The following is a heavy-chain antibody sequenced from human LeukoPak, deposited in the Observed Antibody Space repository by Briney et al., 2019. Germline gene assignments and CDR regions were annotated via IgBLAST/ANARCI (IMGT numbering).Heavy chain of an antibody. CDR2: IYYSGST. V-gene: IGHV4-61*08. Sequence: TLSLTCTVSGGSISSGDYYWSWIRQPPGKGLEWIGYIYYSGSTNYNPSLKSRVTISVDTSKNQFSLKLSSVTAADTAVYYCARDVADCSSTSCYSHYYYMDVWGKGTTVTVSS. CDR1: GGSISSGDYY. D-gene: IGHD2-2*01. J-gene: IGHJ6*03. CDR3: ARDVADCSSTSCYSHYYYMDV.